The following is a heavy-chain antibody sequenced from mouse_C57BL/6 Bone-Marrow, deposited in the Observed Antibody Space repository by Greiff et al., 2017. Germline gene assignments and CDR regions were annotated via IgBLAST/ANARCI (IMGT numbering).Heavy chain of an antibody. V-gene: IGHV14-4*01. CDR1: GFNIKDDY. CDR2: IDPENGDT. CDR3: TGTVVAHWYFDV. Sequence: EVKLMESGAELVRPGASVKLSCTASGFNIKDDYMHWVKQRPEQGLEWIGWIDPENGDTEYASKFQGKATITADTSSNTAYLQLSSLTSADTAVYYCTGTVVAHWYFDVWGTGTTVTVSS. D-gene: IGHD1-1*01. J-gene: IGHJ1*03.